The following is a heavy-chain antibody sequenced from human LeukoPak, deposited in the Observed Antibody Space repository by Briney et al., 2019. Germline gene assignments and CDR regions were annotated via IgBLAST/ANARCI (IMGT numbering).Heavy chain of an antibody. CDR1: GGSFSGYY. CDR3: ASLRVAPTNWFDP. V-gene: IGHV4-59*01. D-gene: IGHD2-15*01. CDR2: IYYSGST. Sequence: PSETLSLTCAVYGGSFSGYYWSWIRQPPGKGLEWIGYIYYSGSTNYNPSLKSRVTISVDTSKNQFSLKLSSVTAADTAVYYCASLRVAPTNWFDPWGQGTLVTVSS. J-gene: IGHJ5*02.